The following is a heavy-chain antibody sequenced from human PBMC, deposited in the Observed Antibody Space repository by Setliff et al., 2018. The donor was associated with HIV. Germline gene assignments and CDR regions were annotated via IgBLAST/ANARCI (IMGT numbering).Heavy chain of an antibody. CDR3: ARYSPRGYTLTGPY. CDR1: GGSVSSGSYY. J-gene: IGHJ4*02. Sequence: KSSETLSLTCTVSGGSVSSGSYYWSWIRQPPGKGLEWIGYIYYSGSTKHNPSRKSRVTISLDTSKNQFSLKLTSVTAADTAVYYCARYSPRGYTLTGPYWGQGTLVTVSS. D-gene: IGHD6-25*01. V-gene: IGHV4-61*01. CDR2: IYYSGST.